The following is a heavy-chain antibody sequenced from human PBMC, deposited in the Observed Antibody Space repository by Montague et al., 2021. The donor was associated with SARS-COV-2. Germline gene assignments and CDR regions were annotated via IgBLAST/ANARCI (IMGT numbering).Heavy chain of an antibody. CDR1: GGSFSGYY. Sequence: SETLSLTCAVYGGSFSGYYWGWIRQPPGKGLDWIGEINHYGSTNYNPSLKSRVTISLDTSKSQFSLKLSSVTAADTAVYYCARVTTDVLRYFDWLTQEEPRYFDYWGQGTLVTVSS. J-gene: IGHJ4*02. D-gene: IGHD3-9*01. CDR3: ARVTTDVLRYFDWLTQEEPRYFDY. V-gene: IGHV4-34*01. CDR2: INHYGST.